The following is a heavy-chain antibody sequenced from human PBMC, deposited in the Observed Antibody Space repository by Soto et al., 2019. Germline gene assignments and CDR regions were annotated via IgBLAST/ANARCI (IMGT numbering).Heavy chain of an antibody. CDR2: IDPSDSYT. D-gene: IGHD6-13*01. J-gene: IGHJ4*02. V-gene: IGHV5-10-1*01. CDR3: ARLGRGSSWYWIS. Sequence: PGESLKISCKGSGYSFTSYWIGWVRQMSGKGLEWMGRIDPSDSYTNYSPSFQGHVTISADKSISTAYLQWSSLKASDTAMYYCARLGRGSSWYWISWGQGTLVTVSS. CDR1: GYSFTSYW.